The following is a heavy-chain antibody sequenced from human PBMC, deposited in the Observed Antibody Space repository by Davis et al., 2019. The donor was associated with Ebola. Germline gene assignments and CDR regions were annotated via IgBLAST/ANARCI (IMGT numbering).Heavy chain of an antibody. D-gene: IGHD1-7*01. Sequence: SETLSLTCAVSGGSSSAYYWTWIRQPPGKGLEWIGEISHTGSTTYNPSLKSRVTISADRSKTQFSLKLNSVNAADTAVYYCVRVVNYFDTWGQGTLVTVSS. CDR2: ISHTGST. V-gene: IGHV4-34*01. CDR1: GGSSSAYY. J-gene: IGHJ5*02. CDR3: VRVVNYFDT.